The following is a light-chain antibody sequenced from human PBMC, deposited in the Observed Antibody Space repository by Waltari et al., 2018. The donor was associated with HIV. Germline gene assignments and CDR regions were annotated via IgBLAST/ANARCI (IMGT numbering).Light chain of an antibody. J-gene: IGLJ3*02. CDR3: CSYTGTYTLL. CDR1: SSDVGDYNY. CDR2: DVT. Sequence: QSALTQPRSVSGSPGQSVTISCTGTSSDVGDYNYVSWYQQHPGKAPKFMMYDVTKRPVGVPDLFSGSKSGNTASRTISGLQAEDEADYYCCSYTGTYTLLFGGGTKLTVL. V-gene: IGLV2-11*01.